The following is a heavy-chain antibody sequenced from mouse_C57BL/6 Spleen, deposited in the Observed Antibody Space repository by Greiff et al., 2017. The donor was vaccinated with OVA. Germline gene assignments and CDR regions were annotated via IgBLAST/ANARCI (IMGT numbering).Heavy chain of an antibody. Sequence: EVQGVESGGDLVKPGGSLKLSCAASGFTFSSYGMSWVRQTPDKRLEWVATISSGGSYTYYPDSVKGRFTISRDNAKNTLYLQLSSLKSEDTAMYYCASSRSIVTAGWYFDVWGKGTTVTVSS. J-gene: IGHJ1*03. D-gene: IGHD2-5*01. CDR3: ASSRSIVTAGWYFDV. CDR1: GFTFSSYG. V-gene: IGHV5-6*01. CDR2: ISSGGSYT.